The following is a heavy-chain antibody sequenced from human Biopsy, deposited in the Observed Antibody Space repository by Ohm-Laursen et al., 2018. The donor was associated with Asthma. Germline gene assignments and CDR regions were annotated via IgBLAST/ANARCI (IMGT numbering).Heavy chain of an antibody. CDR3: ASYEVVTAILPMDV. CDR2: ISFDGSNK. J-gene: IGHJ6*02. D-gene: IGHD2-21*02. CDR1: GFSFSRYG. Sequence: SLRLSCSTSGFSFSRYGMHWVRQAPGKGLEWVAVISFDGSNKYYGDSVKGRFTIARDNSKNTVYLQMNSLRAEDTAVYYCASYEVVTAILPMDVWGQGTTVTVSS. V-gene: IGHV3-30*03.